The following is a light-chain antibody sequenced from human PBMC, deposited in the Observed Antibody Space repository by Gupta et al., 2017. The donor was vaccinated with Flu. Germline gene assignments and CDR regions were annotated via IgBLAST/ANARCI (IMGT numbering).Light chain of an antibody. CDR3: QQYGSSSLT. CDR2: GAS. J-gene: IGKJ4*01. CDR1: QSVSSSY. Sequence: IAFTQSPGTLSLSPGERATLSCRASQSVSSSYLAWYQQKPGQAPRLLIYGASSRATGIPDGFSGSGSGTDFTLTISRLEPEDFAVYYCQQYGSSSLTFGGGTKVEIK. V-gene: IGKV3-20*01.